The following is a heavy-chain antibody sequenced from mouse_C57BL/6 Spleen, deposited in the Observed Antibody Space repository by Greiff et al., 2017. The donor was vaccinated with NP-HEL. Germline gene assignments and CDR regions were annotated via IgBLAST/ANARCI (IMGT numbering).Heavy chain of an antibody. CDR3: TRSYDYDGRPFAY. D-gene: IGHD2-4*01. J-gene: IGHJ3*01. Sequence: VQLQESGAELVRPGASVTLSCKASGYTFTDYEMHWVKQTPVHGLEWIGAIDPETGGTAYNQKFKGKAILTADKSSSTAYMELRSLTSEDSAVYYCTRSYDYDGRPFAYWGQGTLVTVSA. CDR1: GYTFTDYE. V-gene: IGHV1-15*01. CDR2: IDPETGGT.